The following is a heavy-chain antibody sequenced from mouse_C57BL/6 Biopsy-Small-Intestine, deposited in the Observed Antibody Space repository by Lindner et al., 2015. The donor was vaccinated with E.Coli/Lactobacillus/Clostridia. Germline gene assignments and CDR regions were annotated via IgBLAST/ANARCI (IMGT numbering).Heavy chain of an antibody. CDR2: IYPGSGFI. CDR3: ARVLFYDGYYMFAY. V-gene: IGHV1-63*02. J-gene: IGHJ3*01. D-gene: IGHD2-3*01. Sequence: VQLQESGAELIRPGTSVKMSCKTTGYTFTNYWIGWIKQRPGHGLEWIGDIYPGSGFINYNEKFKGKATLTVDTSSSTAYMQLNSLTSEDSAIFYCARVLFYDGYYMFAYWGQGTLVTVSA. CDR1: GYTFTNYW.